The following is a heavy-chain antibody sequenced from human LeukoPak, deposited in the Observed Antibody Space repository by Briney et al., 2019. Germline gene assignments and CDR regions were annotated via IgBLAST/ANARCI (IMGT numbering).Heavy chain of an antibody. J-gene: IGHJ6*02. CDR1: GYTFTSYY. D-gene: IGHD2-15*01. Sequence: ASVKVSCKASGYTFTSYYMHWVRQAPGQGLEWMGIINPSGGSTSYAQEFQGRVTMTRDTSTSTVYMELSSLRSEDTAVYYCAREHGYCSGGSCYYGMDVWGQGTTVTVSS. V-gene: IGHV1-46*01. CDR3: AREHGYCSGGSCYYGMDV. CDR2: INPSGGST.